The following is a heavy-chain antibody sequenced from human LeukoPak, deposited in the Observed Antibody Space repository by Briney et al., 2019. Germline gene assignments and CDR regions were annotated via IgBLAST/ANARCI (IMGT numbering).Heavy chain of an antibody. CDR3: AAESERWLVRT. CDR2: IYYSGST. D-gene: IGHD6-19*01. CDR1: GGSISGYY. Sequence: SETLSLTCTVSGGSISGYYWSWIRQPPGKGLERIGYIYYSGSTNYNPSLKSRVTISIDTSKNQFSLKLTSVTAADTAVYYCAAESERWLVRTWGQGTLVTVSS. J-gene: IGHJ5*02. V-gene: IGHV4-59*01.